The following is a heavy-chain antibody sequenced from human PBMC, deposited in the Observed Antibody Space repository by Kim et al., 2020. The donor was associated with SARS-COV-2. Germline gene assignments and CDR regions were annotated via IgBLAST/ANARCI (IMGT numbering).Heavy chain of an antibody. D-gene: IGHD2-8*01. CDR2: INPNSGGT. CDR3: ARGSVLMVYAISD. Sequence: ASVKVSCKASGYTFTGYYMHWVRQAPGQGLEWMGWINPNSGGTNYAQKFQGRVTMTRDTSISTAYMELSRLRSDDTAVYYCARGSVLMVYAISDWGQGTLVTVSS. CDR1: GYTFTGYY. J-gene: IGHJ4*02. V-gene: IGHV1-2*02.